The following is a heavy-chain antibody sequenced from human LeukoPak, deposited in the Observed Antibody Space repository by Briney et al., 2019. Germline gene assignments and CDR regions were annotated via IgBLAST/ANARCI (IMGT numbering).Heavy chain of an antibody. CDR3: ARTYYDFWSGYCY. J-gene: IGHJ4*02. Sequence: GESLKISCKGSGYSITSYWIGWVRQMPGKGMEWMGIIYPGDSDTRYSPSFQGQVTISADKSISTAYLQWSSLKASDTAMYYCARTYYDFWSGYCYWGQGTLVTVSS. CDR2: IYPGDSDT. CDR1: GYSITSYW. V-gene: IGHV5-51*01. D-gene: IGHD3-3*01.